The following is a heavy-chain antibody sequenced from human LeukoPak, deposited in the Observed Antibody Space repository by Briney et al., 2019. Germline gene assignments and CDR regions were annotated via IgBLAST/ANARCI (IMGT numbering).Heavy chain of an antibody. J-gene: IGHJ4*02. V-gene: IGHV1-8*03. Sequence: ASVKVSCKASGYTFTSYDINWVRQATGQGLEWMGWINPNSGGTNYAQKFQGRVTITADESTSTAYMELSSLRSEDTAVYYCARGITIFGVVIMGYFDYWGQGTLVTVSS. CDR1: GYTFTSYD. CDR2: INPNSGGT. D-gene: IGHD3-3*01. CDR3: ARGITIFGVVIMGYFDY.